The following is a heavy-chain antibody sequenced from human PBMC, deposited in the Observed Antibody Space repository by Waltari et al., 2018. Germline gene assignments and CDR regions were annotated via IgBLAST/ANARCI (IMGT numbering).Heavy chain of an antibody. Sequence: QVQLQESGPGLVKPSETLSLTCTVSGGSISSYYWSWIRQPPGKGLEWIGYIYYSGSTNYTPSLKSRVTISVDTSKNQFSLTLSSVTAADTAVYYCAGGQDIVATSFDYWGQGTLVTVSS. CDR2: IYYSGST. CDR3: AGGQDIVATSFDY. J-gene: IGHJ4*02. CDR1: GGSISSYY. D-gene: IGHD5-12*01. V-gene: IGHV4-59*01.